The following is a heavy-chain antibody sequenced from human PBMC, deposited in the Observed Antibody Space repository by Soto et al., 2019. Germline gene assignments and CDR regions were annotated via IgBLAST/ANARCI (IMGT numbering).Heavy chain of an antibody. Sequence: ASETLSLTCTVSGGSISSSSYYWGWIRQPPGKGLEWIGSIYYSGSTYYNPSLKSRVTISVDTSKNQFSLKLSSVTAADTAVYYCASRDYDILTGYDPFDYWGQGTLVTVSS. CDR1: GGSISSSSYY. CDR2: IYYSGST. J-gene: IGHJ4*02. D-gene: IGHD3-9*01. V-gene: IGHV4-39*01. CDR3: ASRDYDILTGYDPFDY.